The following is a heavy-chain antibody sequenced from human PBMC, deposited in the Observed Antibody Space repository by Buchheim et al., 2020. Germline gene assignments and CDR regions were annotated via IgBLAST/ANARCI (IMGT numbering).Heavy chain of an antibody. Sequence: EVQLVESGGGLVQPGGSLRLSCEASGFTFSGHWMHWVRQVPGKGLEWVSVIYSGGSTYYADSVKGRFTISRDHSKNTLYLQMNSLRAEDTAVYYCARAPEDYYDSSGYYYDGMDVWGQGTT. V-gene: IGHV3-66*01. CDR3: ARAPEDYYDSSGYYYDGMDV. CDR2: IYSGGST. CDR1: GFTFSGHW. J-gene: IGHJ6*02. D-gene: IGHD3-22*01.